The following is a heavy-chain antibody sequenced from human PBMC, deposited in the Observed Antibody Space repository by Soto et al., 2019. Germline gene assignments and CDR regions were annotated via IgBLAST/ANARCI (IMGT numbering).Heavy chain of an antibody. CDR2: ISSSSSVI. J-gene: IGHJ5*02. CDR3: ARDFPSGKP. V-gene: IGHV3-48*02. CDR1: GFSMYDYG. D-gene: IGHD3-10*01. Sequence: EVQLVQSGGGLVQPGGSLRLSCVDSGFSMYDYGMNWVRQAPGKGLEWVSYISSSSSVIYYTDSVKGRFTISRDNAKNSMYLQMNRVRDEDTAVYYCARDFPSGKPWGQGTLVTVSS.